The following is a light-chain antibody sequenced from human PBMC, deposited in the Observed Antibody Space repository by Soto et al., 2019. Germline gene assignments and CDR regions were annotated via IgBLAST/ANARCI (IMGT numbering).Light chain of an antibody. Sequence: QSVLTQPPSVSGAPGQRVTISCTGSSSNIGAGYDVHWYQQLPGTAPKLLIYGNSNRPSGVPDRFSGSKSGTSASLAITGLQAEDDDYYCQSYDSSLSGWGVFGTGTKVTVL. J-gene: IGLJ1*01. CDR1: SSNIGAGYD. CDR3: QSYDSSLSGWGV. CDR2: GNS. V-gene: IGLV1-40*01.